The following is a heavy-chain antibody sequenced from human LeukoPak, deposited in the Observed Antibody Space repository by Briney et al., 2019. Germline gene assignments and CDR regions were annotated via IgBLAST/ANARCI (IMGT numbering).Heavy chain of an antibody. J-gene: IGHJ6*02. CDR2: INPNSGDT. D-gene: IGHD3-10*01. V-gene: IGHV1-2*06. CDR1: GYTFIGYY. Sequence: GAPVKVSCKASGYTFIGYYMYWVRQAPGQGLEWMGRINPNSGDTDYVQHFQGRVTMTRDTSISTSYMELSRLISDDTTVYYCARGGTNWGVTYYYGMDVWGQGTTVTVSS. CDR3: ARGGTNWGVTYYYGMDV.